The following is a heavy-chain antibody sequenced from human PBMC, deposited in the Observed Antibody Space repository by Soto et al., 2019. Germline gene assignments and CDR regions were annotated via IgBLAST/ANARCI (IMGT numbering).Heavy chain of an antibody. V-gene: IGHV3-49*03. CDR3: IDTPLTSGWNWIGFNY. Sequence: PGGSLSLSCTTSGFPIGNYAMSWFRQAPGKGLAWVALIRREPDSARSEFSACVNGRFTISRDDSKSIAYLQMNSLKTEDTDIYYCIDTPLTSGWNWIGFNYWGQGALVIVSS. CDR1: GFPIGNYA. CDR2: IRREPDSARS. D-gene: IGHD6-19*01. J-gene: IGHJ4*02.